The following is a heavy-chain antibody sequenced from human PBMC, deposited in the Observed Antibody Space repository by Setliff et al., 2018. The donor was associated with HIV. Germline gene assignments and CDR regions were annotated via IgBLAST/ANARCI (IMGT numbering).Heavy chain of an antibody. D-gene: IGHD6-6*01. CDR1: GGSISSYY. V-gene: IGHV4-4*07. J-gene: IGHJ4*02. CDR2: VYTSGSA. Sequence: SETLSLTCTVSGGSISSYYWSWIRQPAGRGLEWIGHVYTSGSASYNPPLKSRVTISIDTSKNQFSLQLSSVTAADTAVYYCARVSYTGSSYIDYWGQGTLVTSPQ. CDR3: ARVSYTGSSYIDY.